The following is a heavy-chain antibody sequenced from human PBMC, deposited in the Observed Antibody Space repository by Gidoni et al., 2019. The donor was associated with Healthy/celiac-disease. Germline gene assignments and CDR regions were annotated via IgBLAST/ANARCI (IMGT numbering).Heavy chain of an antibody. V-gene: IGHV3-9*01. CDR3: AKDFSPVRLVELSLPDY. CDR2: SSGNSVSI. CDR1: GLTFDDYA. Sequence: EVQLVESGGGLVQTGRSLILSCAASGLTFDDYAMHWVRQAPGKGLELVSGSSGNSVSIGYADSVKGRFTISRDNAKNSLYLQMNSLRAEDTALYYCAKDFSPVRLVELSLPDYWGQGTLVTVSS. J-gene: IGHJ4*02. D-gene: IGHD3-16*02.